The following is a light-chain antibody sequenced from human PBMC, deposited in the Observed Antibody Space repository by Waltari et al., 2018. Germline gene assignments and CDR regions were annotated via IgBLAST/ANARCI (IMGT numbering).Light chain of an antibody. CDR1: SSDVGSYHY. Sequence: QSALTQPPSASGSPGQSVTISCTGTSSDVGSYHYVSWYQHHPGKVPKLMIYEVSRRPSGVPDRFSGSKSGNTASLTVSGLQAEDEADYYCSSYAGSNNLGLCVFGTGTKVTVL. CDR3: SSYAGSNNLGLCV. J-gene: IGLJ1*01. V-gene: IGLV2-8*01. CDR2: EVS.